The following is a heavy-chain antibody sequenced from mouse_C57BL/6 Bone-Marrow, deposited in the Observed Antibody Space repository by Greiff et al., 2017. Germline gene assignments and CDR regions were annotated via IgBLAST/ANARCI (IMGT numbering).Heavy chain of an antibody. CDR2: ISDGGSYT. CDR3: ARGGLFYAMDY. J-gene: IGHJ4*01. D-gene: IGHD3-1*01. Sequence: EEMLVESGGGLVKPGGSLKLSCAASGFTFSSYAMSWVRQTPEKRLEWVATISDGGSYTYYPDNVKGRFTISRDNAKNNLYLQMSHLKSEDTAMYYCARGGLFYAMDYWGQGTSVTVSS. V-gene: IGHV5-4*03. CDR1: GFTFSSYA.